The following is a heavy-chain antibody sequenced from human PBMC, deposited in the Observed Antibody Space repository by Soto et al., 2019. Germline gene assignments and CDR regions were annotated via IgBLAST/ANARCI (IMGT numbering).Heavy chain of an antibody. CDR2: IYYSGST. Sequence: PSETLSLTCTVSGGSISSGDYYWSWIRQPPGKGLEWIGYIYYSGSTYYNPSLKSRVTISVDTSKNQFSLKLSSVTAADTAVYYCALYYYDSSGNHPPFSFDYWGQGTLVTVSS. D-gene: IGHD3-22*01. CDR1: GGSISSGDYY. V-gene: IGHV4-30-4*01. CDR3: ALYYYDSSGNHPPFSFDY. J-gene: IGHJ4*02.